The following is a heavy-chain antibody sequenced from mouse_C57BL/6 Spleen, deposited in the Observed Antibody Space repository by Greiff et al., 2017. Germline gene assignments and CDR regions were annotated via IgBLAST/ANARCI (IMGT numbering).Heavy chain of an antibody. D-gene: IGHD1-1*01. CDR2: IRLKSDNYAT. CDR3: TAPFTTVVAYYFDY. J-gene: IGHJ2*01. Sequence: EVKVVESGGGLVQPGGSMKLSCVASGFTFSNYWMNWVRQSPEKGLEWVAQIRLKSDNYATHYAESVKGRFTISRDDSKSSVYLQMNNLRAEDTGIYYCTAPFTTVVAYYFDYWGQGTTLTVSS. CDR1: GFTFSNYW. V-gene: IGHV6-3*01.